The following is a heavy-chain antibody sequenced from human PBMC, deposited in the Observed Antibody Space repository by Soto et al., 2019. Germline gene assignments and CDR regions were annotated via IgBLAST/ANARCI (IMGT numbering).Heavy chain of an antibody. V-gene: IGHV1-18*01. D-gene: IGHD3-10*01. Sequence: GASVKVSCKASGYTFASYAISWMRQAPGQGLEWKGRISAYKGNTNYAQKLQGRVTMTTDTSTSTAYMELRSLRSDDTAVYYCARAYYYGSGSSAHFSSYYYYYGVDVWGQGTTVTVSS. CDR2: ISAYKGNT. J-gene: IGHJ6*02. CDR1: GYTFASYA. CDR3: ARAYYYGSGSSAHFSSYYYYYGVDV.